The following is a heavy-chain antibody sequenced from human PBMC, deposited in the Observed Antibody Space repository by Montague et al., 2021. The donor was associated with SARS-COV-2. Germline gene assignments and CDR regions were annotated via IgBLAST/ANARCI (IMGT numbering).Heavy chain of an antibody. J-gene: IGHJ6*02. CDR1: GDSVAGLRRT. D-gene: IGHD1-1*01. CDR2: PQYRTKRYN. V-gene: IGHV6-1*01. CDR3: TSGREGNYNVMDV. Sequence: CAISGDSVAGLRRTWEEHTSELQSPKELVCRPQYRTKRYNDYAVSVRGRVTINPDTSKNQFSLQLNSVTPEDTAIYYCTSGREGNYNVMDVWGQGTTVTVS.